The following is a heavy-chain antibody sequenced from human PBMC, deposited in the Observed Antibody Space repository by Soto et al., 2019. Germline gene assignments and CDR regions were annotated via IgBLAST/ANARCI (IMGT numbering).Heavy chain of an antibody. J-gene: IGHJ4*02. Sequence: QVQLVQSGAEVKKPGSSVKVSCKASGGTFSSYTISWVRQAPGQGLEWMGRIIPILGIANYAQKFQGRVTITEDKSTSTANMELRSLRSEDTAVYYCARTDQRGYSGYEPLDYWGQGTLVTVSS. V-gene: IGHV1-69*02. CDR3: ARTDQRGYSGYEPLDY. CDR1: GGTFSSYT. D-gene: IGHD5-12*01. CDR2: IIPILGIA.